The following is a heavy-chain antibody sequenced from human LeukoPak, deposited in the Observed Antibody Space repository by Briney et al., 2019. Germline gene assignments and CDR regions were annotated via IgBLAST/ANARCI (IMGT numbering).Heavy chain of an antibody. CDR1: GYTFTGYY. D-gene: IGHD3-16*02. J-gene: IGHJ5*02. V-gene: IGHV1-2*02. CDR2: INPNSGGT. CDR3: ARARSYDYVWGSYRKNNWFDP. Sequence: ASVKVSCKASGYTFTGYYMHWVRQAPGQGLEWMGWINPNSGGTNYAQKFQGRVTTTRDTSISTAYMELSRLRSDDTAVYYCARARSYDYVWGSYRKNNWFDPWGQGTLVTVSS.